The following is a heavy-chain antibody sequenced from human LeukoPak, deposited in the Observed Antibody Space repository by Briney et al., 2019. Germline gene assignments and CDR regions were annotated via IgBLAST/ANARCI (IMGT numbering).Heavy chain of an antibody. D-gene: IGHD2-15*01. CDR2: ISYDGSNK. CDR3: ARDIDCSGGSCSGRFDP. J-gene: IGHJ5*02. Sequence: GGSLRLSCAASGFTFSSYAMHWVREAPGKGLEGVAVISYDGSNKYYADSVKGRFTISRDNSKNTLYLQMNSLRAEDTAVYYCARDIDCSGGSCSGRFDPWVQGTLVTVPS. CDR1: GFTFSSYA. V-gene: IGHV3-30-3*01.